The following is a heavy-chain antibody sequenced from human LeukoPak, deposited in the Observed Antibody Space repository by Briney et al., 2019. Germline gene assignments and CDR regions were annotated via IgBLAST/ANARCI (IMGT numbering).Heavy chain of an antibody. CDR1: GFTFSSHE. D-gene: IGHD5-18*01. CDR3: ASDTVDTALGIDY. J-gene: IGHJ4*02. Sequence: GGSRRLSCVGSGFTFSSHEMNWVRQAPGKGLEWLSFTSRGGFEIHYAASVEGRFTISRDNAKNTLYLQVNSLRAEDTAVYYCASDTVDTALGIDYWGQGTLVTVSS. CDR2: TSRGGFEI. V-gene: IGHV3-48*03.